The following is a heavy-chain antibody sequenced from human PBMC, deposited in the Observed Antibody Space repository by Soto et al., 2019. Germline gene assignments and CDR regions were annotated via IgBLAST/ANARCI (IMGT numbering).Heavy chain of an antibody. D-gene: IGHD3-22*01. J-gene: IGHJ4*02. CDR1: GGTFSSYA. V-gene: IGHV1-69*13. Sequence: SVMVSCKASGGTFSSYAISWVRQAPGQGLEWMGGIIPIFGTANYAQKFQGRVTITADESTSTAYMELSSLRSEDTAVYYCARSYYYDSSGYYYAPYYFDYWGQGTLVTVSS. CDR2: IIPIFGTA. CDR3: ARSYYYDSSGYYYAPYYFDY.